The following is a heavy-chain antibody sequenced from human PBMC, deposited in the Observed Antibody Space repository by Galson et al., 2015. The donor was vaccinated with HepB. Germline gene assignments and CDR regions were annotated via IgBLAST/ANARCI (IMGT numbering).Heavy chain of an antibody. CDR1: GDSVSNNGVP. J-gene: IGHJ4*02. Sequence: CAISGDSVSNNGVPWNWIRQSPSRGLEWLGRTYYRSKFYNDYAESVKSRITINPDTSRNQVSLQLNSVTPEDTAVYYCARVRQLGQGFHFWGQGTLVTVSS. V-gene: IGHV6-1*01. CDR3: ARVRQLGQGFHF. CDR2: TYYRSKFYN. D-gene: IGHD3-10*01.